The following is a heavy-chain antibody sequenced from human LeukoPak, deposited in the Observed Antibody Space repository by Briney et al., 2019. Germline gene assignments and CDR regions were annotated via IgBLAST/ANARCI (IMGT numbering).Heavy chain of an antibody. Sequence: SETLSLTCTVSGGSISSYYWTWIRQPPGKGLEWIGYISYSGSTNYNPSLKSRVTISVDTSKNQFSLKLSSVTAADTAVYYCARESLPTTSYNYYYYYMDVWGKGTTVTVSS. CDR1: GGSISSYY. J-gene: IGHJ6*03. V-gene: IGHV4-59*01. CDR2: ISYSGST. D-gene: IGHD1-7*01. CDR3: ARESLPTTSYNYYYYYMDV.